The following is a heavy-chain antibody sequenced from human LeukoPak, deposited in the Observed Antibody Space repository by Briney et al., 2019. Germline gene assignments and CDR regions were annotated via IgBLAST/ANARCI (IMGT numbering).Heavy chain of an antibody. CDR1: GFTFSSYG. CDR3: AKDAAVAGTTTFDY. CDR2: ISYDGSNK. J-gene: IGHJ4*02. Sequence: GGSLRLSCAASGFTFSSYGMHWVRQAPGKGLEWVAVISYDGSNKYYADSVKGRFTISRDNPKNTLYLQMNSLRAEDTAVYYCAKDAAVAGTTTFDYWGQGTLVTVSS. D-gene: IGHD6-19*01. V-gene: IGHV3-30*18.